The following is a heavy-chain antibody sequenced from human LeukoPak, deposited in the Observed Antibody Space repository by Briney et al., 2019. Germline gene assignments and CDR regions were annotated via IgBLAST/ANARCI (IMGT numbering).Heavy chain of an antibody. V-gene: IGHV4-31*03. Sequence: SETLSLTCTVSGGSISSGGYYWSWIRQHPGKGLEWIGYIYYSGSTYYNPSLKSRVTISVDTSKNQFSLKLSSVTAADTAVYYCARDRYDYVWGSSFDYWGQGTLVTVSS. CDR3: ARDRYDYVWGSSFDY. CDR1: GGSISSGGYY. CDR2: IYYSGST. D-gene: IGHD3-16*01. J-gene: IGHJ4*02.